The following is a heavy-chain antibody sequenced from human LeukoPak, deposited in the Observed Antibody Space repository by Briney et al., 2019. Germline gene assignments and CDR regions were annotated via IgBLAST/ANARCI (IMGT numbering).Heavy chain of an antibody. CDR3: ARDEGGALGYCSSTSCPEGY. CDR1: GFTFSSYS. CDR2: ISSSSSYI. D-gene: IGHD2-2*01. J-gene: IGHJ4*02. Sequence: GGSLRLSCAASGFTFSSYSMNWVRQAPGKGLEWVSSISSSSSYIYYADSVKGRFTISRDNAKNSLYLQMNSLRAEDTAVYYCARDEGGALGYCSSTSCPEGYWGQGTLVTVSS. V-gene: IGHV3-21*01.